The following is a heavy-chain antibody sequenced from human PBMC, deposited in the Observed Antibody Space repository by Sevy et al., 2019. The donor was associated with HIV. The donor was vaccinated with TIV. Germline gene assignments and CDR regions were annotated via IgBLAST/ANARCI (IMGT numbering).Heavy chain of an antibody. CDR1: GYTFTSYG. CDR3: ARDIAAAGFFDY. D-gene: IGHD6-13*01. J-gene: IGHJ4*02. CDR2: ISAYNGNT. V-gene: IGHV1-18*01. Sequence: ASLKVSCKASGYTFTSYGISWVRQAPGQGLEWMGWISAYNGNTNYAQKLQGRVTMTTDTSTSTAYMELRSLRSDDTAVYYCARDIAAAGFFDYWGQGTLVTVSS.